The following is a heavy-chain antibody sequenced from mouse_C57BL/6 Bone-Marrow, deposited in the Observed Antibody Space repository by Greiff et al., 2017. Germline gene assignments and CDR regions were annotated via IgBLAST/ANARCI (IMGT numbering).Heavy chain of an antibody. CDR1: GFNIKDDY. CDR2: IDPENGDT. J-gene: IGHJ2*01. V-gene: IGHV14-4*01. Sequence: VQLQQSGAELVRPGASVKLSCTASGFNIKDDYMHWVKQRPEQGLEWIGWIDPENGDTEYASKFQGKATITADTSSNTAYLQLSSLTSEDTAVYYCTTSYYGDFDYWGQGTTRTVSS. CDR3: TTSYYGDFDY. D-gene: IGHD1-1*01.